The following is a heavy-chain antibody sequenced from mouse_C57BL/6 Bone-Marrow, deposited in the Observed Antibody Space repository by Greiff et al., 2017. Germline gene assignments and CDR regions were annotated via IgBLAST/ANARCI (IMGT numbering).Heavy chain of an antibody. V-gene: IGHV1-19*01. Sequence: EVKLMESGPVLVKPGASVKMSCKASGYTFTDYYMNWVKQSHGKSLEWIGVINPYNGGTSYNQKFKGKATLTVDKSSSTAYMELNSLTSEDSAVYYCARSYYGSFAYWGQGTLVTVSA. D-gene: IGHD1-1*01. J-gene: IGHJ3*01. CDR1: GYTFTDYY. CDR2: INPYNGGT. CDR3: ARSYYGSFAY.